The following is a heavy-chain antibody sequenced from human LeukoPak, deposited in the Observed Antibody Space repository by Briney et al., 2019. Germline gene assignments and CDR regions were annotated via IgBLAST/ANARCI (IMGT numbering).Heavy chain of an antibody. Sequence: PGGSLRLSCAASGFTFSSYGMHWVRQAPGKGLEWVAVIWYDGSNKYYADSVKGQFTISRDNSKNTLYLQMNSQRAEDTAVYYCAREGGGNSEDWYFDLWGRGTLVTVSS. V-gene: IGHV3-33*01. J-gene: IGHJ2*01. CDR2: IWYDGSNK. CDR1: GFTFSSYG. CDR3: AREGGGNSEDWYFDL. D-gene: IGHD4-23*01.